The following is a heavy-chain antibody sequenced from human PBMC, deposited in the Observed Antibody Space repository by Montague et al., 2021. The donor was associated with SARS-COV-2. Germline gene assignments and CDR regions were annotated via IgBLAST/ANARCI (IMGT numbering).Heavy chain of an antibody. V-gene: IGHV4-59*01. J-gene: IGHJ4*02. CDR1: GGSINNYY. Sequence: ETLSLTCNVSGGSINNYYWSWIRQSPGRGPEWIGYIYYTGSTTRNPSLDSRVTISLDTSRDLVSLGLRSLTAADTAVYYCARGGGWKRHFDYWGQGTLVAVAS. CDR3: ARGGGWKRHFDY. CDR2: IYYTGST. D-gene: IGHD4-23*01.